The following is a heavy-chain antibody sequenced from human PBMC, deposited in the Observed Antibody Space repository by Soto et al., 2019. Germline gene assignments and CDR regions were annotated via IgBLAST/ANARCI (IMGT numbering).Heavy chain of an antibody. CDR3: ASITGTTLGY. CDR1: GFTFISYG. CDR2: IKQDGSEK. V-gene: IGHV3-7*01. Sequence: EVQLVESGGAWVKPGGPLGPPCPASGFTFISYGRSWARQPPGKGLEGVANIKQDGSEKYYVDSVKGRFTISRDNAKNSLYLQMNSLRAEDTAVYYCASITGTTLGYWGQGTLVTVSS. J-gene: IGHJ4*02. D-gene: IGHD1-7*01.